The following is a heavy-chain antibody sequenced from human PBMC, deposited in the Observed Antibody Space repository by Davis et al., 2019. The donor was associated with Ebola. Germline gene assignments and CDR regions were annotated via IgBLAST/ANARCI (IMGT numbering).Heavy chain of an antibody. D-gene: IGHD3-3*01. V-gene: IGHV3-33*01. Sequence: GGSLRLSCAASGFTFTTYGMHWVRQAPGKGLEWVALIWNDGRSEDYADSVKGRFTISRDNSKNTLYLQMNSLRAEDTAVYYCARDPGYDFWSGYHWGALDYWGQGTLVTVSS. CDR3: ARDPGYDFWSGYHWGALDY. J-gene: IGHJ4*02. CDR1: GFTFTTYG. CDR2: IWNDGRSE.